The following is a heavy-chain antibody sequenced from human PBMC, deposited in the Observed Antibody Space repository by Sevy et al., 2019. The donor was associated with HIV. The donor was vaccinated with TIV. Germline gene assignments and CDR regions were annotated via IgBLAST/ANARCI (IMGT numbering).Heavy chain of an antibody. CDR1: GFTFGTYA. D-gene: IGHD3-3*01. CDR3: ARRPDFGVIIPTRVLDV. CDR2: ISDSGRST. J-gene: IGHJ6*02. Sequence: GGSLRLSCAGSGFTFGTYAMTWVRQAPGKGLQWVSVISDSGRSTYYADSVQGRVTISRDNSKNTMHLHMNSLRVEDTATYYCARRPDFGVIIPTRVLDVWGQGTTVTVSS. V-gene: IGHV3-23*01.